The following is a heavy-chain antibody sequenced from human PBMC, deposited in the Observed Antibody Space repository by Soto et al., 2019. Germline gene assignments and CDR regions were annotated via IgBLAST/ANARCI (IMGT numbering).Heavy chain of an antibody. CDR3: ARDLEDGYIVPTGDFDY. V-gene: IGHV3-33*01. CDR2: IWYDGSNK. CDR1: GFTFSSYG. Sequence: QVQLVESGGGVVQPGRSLRLSCAASGFTFSSYGMHWVGQAPGKGLEWVAVIWYDGSNKYYADCVKGRFTMARDNSRYSLYLQMTSLRAEDTAVYYCARDLEDGYIVPTGDFDYWGQETLVTVSS. J-gene: IGHJ4*02. D-gene: IGHD5-12*01.